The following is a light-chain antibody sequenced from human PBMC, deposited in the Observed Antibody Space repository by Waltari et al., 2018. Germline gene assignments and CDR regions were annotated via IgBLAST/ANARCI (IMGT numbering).Light chain of an antibody. CDR2: GAS. J-gene: IGKJ1*01. Sequence: EIVMTQSPATLSVSPGERATLSGRASQSVSSNLAWYQQKPCQAPRLLIYGASTRAPGIPARFSGSGSGTEFTLTISSLQSEDFAVYYCQNYNNWPPWTFGQGTKVEIK. CDR1: QSVSSN. V-gene: IGKV3-15*01. CDR3: QNYNNWPPWT.